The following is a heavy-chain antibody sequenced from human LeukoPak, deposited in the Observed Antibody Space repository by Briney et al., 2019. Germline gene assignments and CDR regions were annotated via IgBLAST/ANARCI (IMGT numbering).Heavy chain of an antibody. J-gene: IGHJ3*02. V-gene: IGHV4-59*01. D-gene: IGHD1-26*01. CDR3: ARDSRVGATSAGAFDI. CDR2: VYYSGST. Sequence: SETLSLTCTVSGGSISSYYWCWIRQPPGKGLEWIGYVYYSGSTNYNPSLKSRVTISVDTSKNQFSLKLSSVTAADTAVYYCARDSRVGATSAGAFDIWGQGTMVTVSS. CDR1: GGSISSYY.